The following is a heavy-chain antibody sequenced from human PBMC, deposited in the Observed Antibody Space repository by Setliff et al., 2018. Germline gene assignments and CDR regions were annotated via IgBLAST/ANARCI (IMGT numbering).Heavy chain of an antibody. CDR2: IYYRGST. CDR1: GGSISSSSYY. CDR3: ARVLNWFDP. J-gene: IGHJ5*02. Sequence: SATLSLTCTVSGGSISSSSYYWGWIRQPPGKGLEWIGSIYYRGSTYYNPSLKSRVTISVDTSKNQFSLKLSSVTAADTAVYYCARVLNWFDPWGQGTLVTVSS. V-gene: IGHV4-39*07. D-gene: IGHD1-26*01.